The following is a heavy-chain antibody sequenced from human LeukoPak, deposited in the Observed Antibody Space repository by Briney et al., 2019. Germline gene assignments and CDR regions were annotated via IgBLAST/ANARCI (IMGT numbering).Heavy chain of an antibody. CDR1: GGSFSGYY. J-gene: IGHJ4*02. CDR2: INHSGST. V-gene: IGHV4-34*01. D-gene: IGHD3-3*01. CDR3: ARRRGYDFWSGYYTSFRSYYFDY. Sequence: PSETLSLTCAVYGGSFSGYYWSWIRQPPGKGLEWIGEINHSGSTNYNPSLKSRVIISVDTSKNQFSLKLSSVTAADTAVYYCARRRGYDFWSGYYTSFRSYYFDYWGQGTLVTVSS.